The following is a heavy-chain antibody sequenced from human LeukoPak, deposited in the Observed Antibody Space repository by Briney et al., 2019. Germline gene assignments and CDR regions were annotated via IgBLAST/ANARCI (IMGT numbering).Heavy chain of an antibody. CDR2: IIPIFEMA. CDR3: AREGGMGVMDV. J-gene: IGHJ6*02. D-gene: IGHD2-15*01. Sequence: GASVKVSCKASGYTFTNYYMHWVRQAPGQGLEWMGRIIPIFEMANYAQKFQGRVTMTADTSTSTAYLDLSSLRSEDTAVYYCAREGGMGVMDVWGQGTTVTVS. V-gene: IGHV1-69*04. CDR1: GYTFTNYY.